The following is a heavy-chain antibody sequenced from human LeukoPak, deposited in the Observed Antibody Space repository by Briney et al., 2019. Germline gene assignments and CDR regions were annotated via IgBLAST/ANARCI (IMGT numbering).Heavy chain of an antibody. CDR1: GYTFTSYY. J-gene: IGHJ4*02. Sequence: GASVKVSCKASGYTFTSYYMHWVRQAPGQGPEWMGIINPSGGSTSYAQKFQGRVTMTRDTSTSTVYMELSSLRSEDTAVYYCARGPWFGILWFGETWGDYWGQGTLVTVSS. CDR3: ARGPWFGILWFGETWGDY. D-gene: IGHD3-10*01. CDR2: INPSGGST. V-gene: IGHV1-46*01.